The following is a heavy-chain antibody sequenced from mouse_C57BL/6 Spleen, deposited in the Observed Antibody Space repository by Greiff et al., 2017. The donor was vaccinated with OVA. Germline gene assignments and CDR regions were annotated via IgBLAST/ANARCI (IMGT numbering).Heavy chain of an antibody. J-gene: IGHJ3*01. CDR3: ARGDGGFAY. Sequence: VQGVESGPELVKPGASVKISCKASGYAFSSSWMNWVKQRPGKGLEWIGRIYPGDGDTNYKGKFKGKATLTADKSSSTAYMQLSSLTSEDSAVYFCARGDGGFAYWGQGTLVTVSA. D-gene: IGHD3-3*01. CDR1: GYAFSSSW. V-gene: IGHV1-82*01. CDR2: IYPGDGDT.